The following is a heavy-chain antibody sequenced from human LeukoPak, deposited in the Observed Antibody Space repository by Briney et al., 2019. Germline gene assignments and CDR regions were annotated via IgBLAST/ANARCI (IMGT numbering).Heavy chain of an antibody. J-gene: IGHJ5*02. V-gene: IGHV1-46*01. D-gene: IGHD3-10*01. CDR1: GYTFTSYY. Sequence: ASVKVSCKTSGYTFTSYYMHWVRQAPGQGLEWMGIINPSGGSTSYAQKFQGRVTMTRDTSTSTVYMELSSLRSEDTAVYYCARDGASFGSWFDPWGQGTLVTVSS. CDR2: INPSGGST. CDR3: ARDGASFGSWFDP.